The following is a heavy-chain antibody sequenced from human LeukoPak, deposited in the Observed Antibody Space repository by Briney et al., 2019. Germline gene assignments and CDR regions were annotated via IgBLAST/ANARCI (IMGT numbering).Heavy chain of an antibody. Sequence: ASVKVSCKVSGYTLTELSMHWVRQAPGKGLEWMGGFDPEDGETIYAQKFQGRVTMTEDTSTDTAYMELSSLRSEDTAVYYCATGRDYYGSGSYSFDPWGQGTLVTVSS. CDR2: FDPEDGET. J-gene: IGHJ5*02. V-gene: IGHV1-24*01. CDR1: GYTLTELS. CDR3: ATGRDYYGSGSYSFDP. D-gene: IGHD3-10*01.